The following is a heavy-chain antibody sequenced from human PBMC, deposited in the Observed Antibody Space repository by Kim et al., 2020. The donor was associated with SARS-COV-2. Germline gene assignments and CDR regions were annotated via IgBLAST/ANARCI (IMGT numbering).Heavy chain of an antibody. CDR3: ARDQVELNYYDGMDV. V-gene: IGHV1-18*01. D-gene: IGHD1-7*01. Sequence: ASVKVSCKASGYTFTTYAISWVRQAPGQGLEWMGWINVYNGNTNYAQKLQGRVTMTTDTSTSTAYMELRSLRSDDTAMYYCARDQVELNYYDGMDVWGQGTTVTVSS. CDR2: INVYNGNT. J-gene: IGHJ6*02. CDR1: GYTFTTYA.